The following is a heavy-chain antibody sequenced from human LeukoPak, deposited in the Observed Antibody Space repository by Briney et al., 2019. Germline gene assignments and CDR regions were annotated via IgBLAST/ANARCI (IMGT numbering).Heavy chain of an antibody. CDR1: GYTFTSYA. V-gene: IGHV7-4-1*02. D-gene: IGHD3-22*01. Sequence: ASVKVSCKASGYTFTSYAMNWVRQALGQGLEWMGWINTNTGNPTYAQGFTGRFVFSLDTSVSTAYLQISSLKAEDTAVYYCARDLLYYDSSGYYLNDYWGQGTLVTVSS. J-gene: IGHJ4*02. CDR2: INTNTGNP. CDR3: ARDLLYYDSSGYYLNDY.